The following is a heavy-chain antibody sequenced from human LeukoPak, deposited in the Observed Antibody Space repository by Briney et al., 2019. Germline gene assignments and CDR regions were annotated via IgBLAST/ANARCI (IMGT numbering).Heavy chain of an antibody. D-gene: IGHD4-17*01. CDR1: GGSISSSSYY. V-gene: IGHV4-39*01. J-gene: IGHJ4*02. Sequence: SETLSLTCTVSGGSISSSSYYWGWIRQPPGKGLEWIGSIYYSGSTYYNPSLKSRVTISVDTSKNQFSLKLSSVTAADTAVYYCASTHYGDFVFDYWGQGTLVTVSS. CDR3: ASTHYGDFVFDY. CDR2: IYYSGST.